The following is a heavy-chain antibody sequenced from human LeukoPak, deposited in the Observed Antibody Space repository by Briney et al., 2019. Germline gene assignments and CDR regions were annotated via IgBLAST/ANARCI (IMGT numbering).Heavy chain of an antibody. CDR1: EFTFSTYT. CDR3: TTIHDTTPLTGY. CDR2: IKSKTDGGTT. V-gene: IGHV3-15*01. Sequence: GGSLRLSCAASEFTFSTYTMHWVRQAPGKGLEWVGRIKSKTDGGTTDYAAPVKGRFTISRDDSKNTLYLQMNSLKTEDTAVYYCTTIHDTTPLTGYWGQGTLVTVSS. D-gene: IGHD7-27*01. J-gene: IGHJ4*02.